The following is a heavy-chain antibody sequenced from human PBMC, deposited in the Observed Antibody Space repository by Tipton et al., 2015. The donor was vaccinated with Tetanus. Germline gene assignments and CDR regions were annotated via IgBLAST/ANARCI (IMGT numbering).Heavy chain of an antibody. D-gene: IGHD6-6*01. V-gene: IGHV3-72*01. Sequence: AVSGFRFSDHYMDWVRQAPGKGLEWVGRIRSERNNYITQYAASVKGRFSISIDDSKKSLYLHMNSLKTEDTAVYYCAKDLRQLVRVDAFDSWGQGTVVTVSS. CDR3: AKDLRQLVRVDAFDS. J-gene: IGHJ3*02. CDR2: IRSERNNYIT. CDR1: GFRFSDHY.